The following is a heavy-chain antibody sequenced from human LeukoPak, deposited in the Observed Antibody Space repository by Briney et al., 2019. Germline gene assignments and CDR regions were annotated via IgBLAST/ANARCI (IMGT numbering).Heavy chain of an antibody. V-gene: IGHV3-21*01. D-gene: IGHD3-9*01. CDR1: GFTFSSYN. CDR3: ARDQDIMTGYYDAFDI. CDR2: ISSSSSYI. Sequence: GGSLRLSCAASGFTFSSYNMNWVRQAPGKGLEWVSSISSSSSYIYYADSVKGRFTISRDNAKNSLYLQMNSLRAEDTAVYYCARDQDIMTGYYDAFDIWGEGTMVTVSS. J-gene: IGHJ3*02.